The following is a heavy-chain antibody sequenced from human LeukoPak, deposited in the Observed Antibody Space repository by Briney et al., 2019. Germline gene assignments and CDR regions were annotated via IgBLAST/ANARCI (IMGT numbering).Heavy chain of an antibody. CDR3: ARGPDVVLVSHWSFFDY. V-gene: IGHV3-64*01. J-gene: IGHJ4*02. CDR1: GFTFSSYA. D-gene: IGHD2-8*02. Sequence: PGGSLRLSCAASGFTFSSYAMHWVRQVPGKGLEYVSAICSSGGSTYYANSVKGRFTISRDNSKNTLYLQMGSLRTEDMAIYYCARGPDVVLVSHWSFFDYWGQGTLVTVSS. CDR2: ICSSGGST.